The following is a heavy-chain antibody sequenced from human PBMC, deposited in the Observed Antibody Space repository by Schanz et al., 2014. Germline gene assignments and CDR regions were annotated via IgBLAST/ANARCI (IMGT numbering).Heavy chain of an antibody. D-gene: IGHD2-2*01. CDR1: GYTFTSYG. CDR2: ISAYTNNT. V-gene: IGHV1-18*01. J-gene: IGHJ5*02. Sequence: QVQLVQSGAAVRKPGASVKVSCKASGYTFTSYGINWVRQAPGQGLEWMGWISAYTNNTNYAQKVQGRVTMTTDTSTGTAYMELRSLRSDDTAVYYCARDRRRYCSTASCLHDNWFDPWGQGTLVIVSS. CDR3: ARDRRRYCSTASCLHDNWFDP.